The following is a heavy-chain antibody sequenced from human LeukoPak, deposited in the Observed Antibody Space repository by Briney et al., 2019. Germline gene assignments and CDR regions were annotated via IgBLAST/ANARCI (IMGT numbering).Heavy chain of an antibody. CDR1: GYIFTSYG. J-gene: IGHJ5*02. V-gene: IGHV1-18*01. CDR2: INTYNGNT. Sequence: GASVKVSCKASGYIFTSYGISWVRQAPGQGLEWMGWINTYNGNTNYAQKLQGRVTMTTDTSTNTAYMELRSLRSDDTAVYYCARAYGSGLNWFDPWGQGTLVTVSS. D-gene: IGHD3-10*01. CDR3: ARAYGSGLNWFDP.